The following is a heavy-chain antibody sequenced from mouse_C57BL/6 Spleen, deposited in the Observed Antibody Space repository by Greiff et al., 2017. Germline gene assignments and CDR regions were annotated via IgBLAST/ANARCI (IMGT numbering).Heavy chain of an antibody. D-gene: IGHD2-2*01. V-gene: IGHV1-39*01. CDR2: INPNYGTT. Sequence: EVQLQQSGPELVKPGASVKISCKASGYSFTDYNMNWVKQSNGKSLEWIGVINPNYGTTNYNQKFKGKATLTVDQSSSTAYMQLNSLTSEDSAVYYCAGGATVWLRYAMDYWGQGTSVTVSS. CDR1: GYSFTDYN. J-gene: IGHJ4*01. CDR3: AGGATVWLRYAMDY.